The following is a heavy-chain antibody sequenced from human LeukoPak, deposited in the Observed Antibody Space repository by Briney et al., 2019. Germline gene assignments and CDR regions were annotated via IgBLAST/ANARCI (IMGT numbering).Heavy chain of an antibody. V-gene: IGHV3-66*01. J-gene: IGHJ6*04. CDR2: IYSSGGA. Sequence: PGGSLRLSCAASGFTVSSNYMSWVRQAPGKGLECVSVIYSSGGAYYADSVKGRFTISRDNSKNTLYLQMNNLRAEDTAVYYCAELGITMIGGVWGKGTTVTISS. CDR1: GFTVSSNY. CDR3: AELGITMIGGV. D-gene: IGHD3-10*02.